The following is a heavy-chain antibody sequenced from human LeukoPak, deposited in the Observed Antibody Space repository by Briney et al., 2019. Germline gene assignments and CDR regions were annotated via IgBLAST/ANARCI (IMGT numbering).Heavy chain of an antibody. CDR3: ARPHCGGGTCYDY. J-gene: IGHJ4*02. D-gene: IGHD2-15*01. V-gene: IGHV3-7*01. Sequence: GGSLRLSCAASGFTFSNYWMTWVRQVPGKGLEWVANIKQDGSEKNYMDSVKGRFTISRDNAKNSLYLQMNSLRAEDTAVYYCARPHCGGGTCYDYWGQGTLVTVS. CDR2: IKQDGSEK. CDR1: GFTFSNYW.